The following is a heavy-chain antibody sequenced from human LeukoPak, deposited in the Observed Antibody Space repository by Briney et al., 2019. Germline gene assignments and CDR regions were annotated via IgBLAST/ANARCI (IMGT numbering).Heavy chain of an antibody. Sequence: PGASLRLSCAASGFAFSSYGMTWVRQAPGKGLEWVSVISGSGGSTYYADSVQGRFTISRDNSKNTLYLQMNSPRAEDTAVYYCAKGGCSTTTCLNWFDPWGQGTLVTVSS. D-gene: IGHD2-2*01. CDR2: ISGSGGST. CDR1: GFAFSSYG. CDR3: AKGGCSTTTCLNWFDP. V-gene: IGHV3-23*01. J-gene: IGHJ5*02.